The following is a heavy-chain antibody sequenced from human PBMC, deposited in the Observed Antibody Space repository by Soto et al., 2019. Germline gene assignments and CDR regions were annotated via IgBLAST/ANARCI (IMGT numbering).Heavy chain of an antibody. Sequence: ASVKVCCKASGYTFTGYYMQWVRQATGQGLEWMGWINPNSGGTNYAQKFQGWVTMTRDTSISTAYMELSRLRSDDTAVYYCARATFGESSVNWFDPWGQGTLVTVSS. CDR3: ARATFGESSVNWFDP. J-gene: IGHJ5*02. CDR2: INPNSGGT. CDR1: GYTFTGYY. V-gene: IGHV1-2*04. D-gene: IGHD3-10*01.